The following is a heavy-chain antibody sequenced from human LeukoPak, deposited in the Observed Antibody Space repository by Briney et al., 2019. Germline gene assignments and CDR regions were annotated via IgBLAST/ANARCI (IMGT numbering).Heavy chain of an antibody. CDR3: ARVDTVMAYYFDL. V-gene: IGHV3-7*05. J-gene: IGHJ4*02. D-gene: IGHD5-18*01. Sequence: GGSLRLSCAASGFTFSSHWVAWLRQAPGKGLEYVAYINQDGSEIYYVDSVKGRFTVSRDNAKNSLYLQMNSLRAEDTAVYYCARVDTVMAYYFDLWGQGTLVTVSS. CDR1: GFTFSSHW. CDR2: INQDGSEI.